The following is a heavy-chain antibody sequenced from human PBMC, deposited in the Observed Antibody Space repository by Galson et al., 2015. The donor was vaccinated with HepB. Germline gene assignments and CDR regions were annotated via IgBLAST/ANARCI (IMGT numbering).Heavy chain of an antibody. CDR1: GFTFSTHA. CDR2: ISGGGTST. V-gene: IGHV3-23*01. Sequence: SLRLSCAASGFTFSTHAMTWVRQVPGKGLEWLSTISGGGTSTYYTDSVKGRFTISRDNSKNTLYLQMNSLRAEDTAVYYCARDSHCGGYVCYFDYWGQGTLVTVSS. D-gene: IGHD2-21*01. CDR3: ARDSHCGGYVCYFDY. J-gene: IGHJ4*02.